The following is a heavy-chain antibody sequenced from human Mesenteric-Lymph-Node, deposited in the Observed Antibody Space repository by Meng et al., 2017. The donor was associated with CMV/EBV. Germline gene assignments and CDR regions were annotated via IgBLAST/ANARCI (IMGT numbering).Heavy chain of an antibody. CDR2: FNPNSGRA. J-gene: IGHJ4*02. V-gene: IGHV1-2*06. CDR3: ARGGYYYGSGSPFAPFDH. CDR1: YPFTDHY. Sequence: YPFTDHYMHWVRQAPGQGLEWMGRFNPNSGRASHSQKFQGRVTMTGDTSVNTAFMELSRLKSDDTATYYCARGGYYYGSGSPFAPFDHWGQGTLVTVSS. D-gene: IGHD3-10*01.